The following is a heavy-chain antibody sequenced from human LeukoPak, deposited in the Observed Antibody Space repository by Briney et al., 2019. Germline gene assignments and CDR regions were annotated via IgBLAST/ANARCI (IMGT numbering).Heavy chain of an antibody. V-gene: IGHV3-53*05. Sequence: GGSLRLSCAASGFSVRSNYMDWVRQAPGKGLEWVSVIHTGGNTDYADSVKGRFTISRDNSKNTLYLQMNSLRAEDTAVYYCAKDLKWFDYWGQGTLVTVSS. CDR2: IHTGGNT. J-gene: IGHJ4*02. CDR1: GFSVRSNY. D-gene: IGHD2-8*01. CDR3: AKDLKWFDY.